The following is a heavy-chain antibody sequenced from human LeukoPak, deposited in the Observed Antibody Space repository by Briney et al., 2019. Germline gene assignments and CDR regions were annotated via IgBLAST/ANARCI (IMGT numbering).Heavy chain of an antibody. CDR3: AKRGVVIRVILVGFHKEAYYFDS. Sequence: QPGVSLTLSCAVSGITLSNYGMSWVRQAPGKGLEWVAGISDSGGRTNYADSVKGRFTISRDNPKNTLYLQMNSLRAEDTAVYFCAKRGVVIRVILVGFHKEAYYFDSWGQGALVTVSS. CDR2: ISDSGGRT. CDR1: GITLSNYG. V-gene: IGHV3-23*01. D-gene: IGHD3-22*01. J-gene: IGHJ4*02.